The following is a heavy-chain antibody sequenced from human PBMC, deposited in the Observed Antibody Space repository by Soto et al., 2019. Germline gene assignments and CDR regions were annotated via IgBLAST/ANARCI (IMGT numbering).Heavy chain of an antibody. CDR3: ARDRRAHDYDSSGFYY. Sequence: ASVKFSCKATGYTFTSYYMHWVRQAPGQGLEWMGIINPSGGSTSYAQKFQGRVTMTRDTSTSTVYMELSSLRSEDTAVYYCARDRRAHDYDSSGFYYWGQGAVVTVS. CDR2: INPSGGST. D-gene: IGHD3-22*01. CDR1: GYTFTSYY. V-gene: IGHV1-46*01. J-gene: IGHJ4*02.